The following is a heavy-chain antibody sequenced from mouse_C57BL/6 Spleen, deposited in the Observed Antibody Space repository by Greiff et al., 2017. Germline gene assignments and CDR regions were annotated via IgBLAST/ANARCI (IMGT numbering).Heavy chain of an antibody. V-gene: IGHV1-42*01. Sequence: EVQLQQSGPELVKPGASVKISCKASGYSFTGYYMNWVKQSPEKSLEWIGEINPSTGGTTYNQKFKAKATLTVDKSSSTAYMQLKSLTSEDSAVYYCARTHGSSYGGLAYWGQGTLVTVSA. CDR1: GYSFTGYY. CDR2: INPSTGGT. CDR3: ARTHGSSYGGLAY. D-gene: IGHD1-1*01. J-gene: IGHJ3*01.